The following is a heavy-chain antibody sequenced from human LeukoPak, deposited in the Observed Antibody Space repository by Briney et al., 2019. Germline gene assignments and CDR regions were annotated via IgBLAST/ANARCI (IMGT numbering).Heavy chain of an antibody. J-gene: IGHJ4*02. CDR3: ARDQGGNFDY. Sequence: GSLRLSCAASGFTFSSYAMSWVRQAPGKGLEWASAISSSGGSTYYADSVKGRFTISRDNSKNTLYLQMNSLRAEDTAVYYCARDQGGNFDYWGQGTLVTVSS. CDR1: GFTFSSYA. V-gene: IGHV3-23*01. D-gene: IGHD3-16*01. CDR2: ISSSGGST.